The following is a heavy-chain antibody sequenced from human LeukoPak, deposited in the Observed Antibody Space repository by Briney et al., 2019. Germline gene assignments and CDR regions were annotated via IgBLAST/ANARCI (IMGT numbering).Heavy chain of an antibody. CDR2: INHSGST. V-gene: IGHV4-34*01. J-gene: IGHJ4*02. CDR3: ARDGVLYCSGGSCYPHFDY. CDR1: GGSFSGYY. Sequence: SETLSLTCAVYGGSFSGYYWSWIRQPPGKGLEWIGEINHSGSTNYNPSLKSRVTISVDTSKNQLSLKLSSVTAADTAVYYCARDGVLYCSGGSCYPHFDYWGQGTLVTVSS. D-gene: IGHD2-15*01.